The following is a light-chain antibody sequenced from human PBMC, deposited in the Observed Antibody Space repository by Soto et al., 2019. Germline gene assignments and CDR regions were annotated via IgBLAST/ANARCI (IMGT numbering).Light chain of an antibody. CDR1: QGIRST. V-gene: IGKV3-15*01. CDR2: GAS. CDR3: QRYNNWPLT. Sequence: EIVMTQSPATLSVSPGERATLSCRASQGIRSTLAWYQQKPGQTPRLLIYGASTRATGVPARFSGSGSGTEFTLTINSLQSEDFAVYYCQRYNNWPLTFGGGTKVEIK. J-gene: IGKJ4*01.